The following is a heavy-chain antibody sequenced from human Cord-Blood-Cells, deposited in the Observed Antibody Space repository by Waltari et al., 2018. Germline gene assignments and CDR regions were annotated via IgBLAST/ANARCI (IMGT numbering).Heavy chain of an antibody. Sequence: LVQSGPDVTHLASPLILSFTSSGSPFTGSYMPWARQAPGRGLEWKGWIHTNSGGTNYAQKFQGWVTMTRDTSISTAYMELSRLRSDDTAVYYCARDLVYYNWRTDAFDIWGQGTMVTVSS. CDR3: ARDLVYYNWRTDAFDI. CDR2: IHTNSGGT. D-gene: IGHD1-1*01. J-gene: IGHJ3*02. V-gene: IGHV1-2*04. CDR1: GSPFTGSY.